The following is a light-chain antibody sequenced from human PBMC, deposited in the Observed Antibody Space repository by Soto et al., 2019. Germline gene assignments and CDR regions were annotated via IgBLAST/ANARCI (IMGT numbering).Light chain of an antibody. CDR1: QSVSSSY. CDR3: QQYGSSPRT. Sequence: EIVLTQSPGTLSLSPGERATLSCRASQSVSSSYLAWDQQKPGQAPRLLIYGASSRATGIPDRFSGSGSATDFTLTISRLEPEDFAVDYCQQYGSSPRTFGQGTKVEIK. V-gene: IGKV3-20*01. J-gene: IGKJ1*01. CDR2: GAS.